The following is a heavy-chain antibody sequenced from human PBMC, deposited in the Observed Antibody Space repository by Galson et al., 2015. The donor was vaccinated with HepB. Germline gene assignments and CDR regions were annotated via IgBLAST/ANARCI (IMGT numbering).Heavy chain of an antibody. V-gene: IGHV3-53*01. D-gene: IGHD3-3*01. CDR1: GFTVSSNY. Sequence: SLRLSCAASGFTVSSNYMSWVRQAPGKGLEWVSVIYSGGSTYYADSVKGRFTISRDNSKNTLYLQMNSLRAEDTAVYYRAGGHRDFWSGYYPDYYYYYMDVWGKGTTVTVSS. J-gene: IGHJ6*03. CDR2: IYSGGST. CDR3: AGGHRDFWSGYYPDYYYYYMDV.